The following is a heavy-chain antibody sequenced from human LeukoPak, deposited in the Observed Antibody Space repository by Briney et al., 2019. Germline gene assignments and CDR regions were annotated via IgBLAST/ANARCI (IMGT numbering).Heavy chain of an antibody. J-gene: IGHJ6*03. V-gene: IGHV4-34*01. Sequence: PSETLSLTCAVYGGSFSGCYWSWIRQPPGKGLEWIGEVNHSGSTNYNPSRKSRVTMSVDTSKNQFSLKLSSVTAADTAVYYCARGEAAAGPMDYMDVWDTGDTVPVSS. CDR2: VNHSGST. CDR1: GGSFSGCY. D-gene: IGHD6-13*01. CDR3: ARGEAAAGPMDYMDV.